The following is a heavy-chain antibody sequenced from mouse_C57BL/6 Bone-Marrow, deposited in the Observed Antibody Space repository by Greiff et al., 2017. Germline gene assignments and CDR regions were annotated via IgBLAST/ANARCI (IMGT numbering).Heavy chain of an antibody. Sequence: QVQLQQPGAELVMPGASVKLSCKASGYTFTSYWMHWVKQRPGQGLEWIGEIDPSDSYTNYNQKFKGKATLTADKSSSTAYMELRSLTSEDSAVYFCARSVRLLAWFAYWGQGTLVTVSA. CDR1: GYTFTSYW. J-gene: IGHJ3*01. D-gene: IGHD2-3*01. CDR2: IDPSDSYT. CDR3: ARSVRLLAWFAY. V-gene: IGHV1-69*01.